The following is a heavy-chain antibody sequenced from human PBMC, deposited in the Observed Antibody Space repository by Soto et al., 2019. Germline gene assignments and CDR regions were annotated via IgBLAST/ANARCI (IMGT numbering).Heavy chain of an antibody. CDR3: ATVGRYCSGGSCYQNYYGMDV. J-gene: IGHJ6*02. CDR2: FDPEDGET. V-gene: IGHV1-24*01. CDR1: GYTLTELS. Sequence: ASVKVSCKVSGYTLTELSMHWVRQAPGKGLEWMGGFDPEDGETIYAQKFQGRVTMTEDTSTDTAYMELSSLGAEDTAVYYCATVGRYCSGGSCYQNYYGMDVWGQGTTVTVSS. D-gene: IGHD2-15*01.